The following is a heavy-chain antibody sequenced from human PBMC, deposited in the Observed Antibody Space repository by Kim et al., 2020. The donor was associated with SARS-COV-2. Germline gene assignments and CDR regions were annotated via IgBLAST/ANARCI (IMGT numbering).Heavy chain of an antibody. Sequence: GGSLRLSCSASGFTFSSYAMHWVRQAPGKGLEYVSAISSNGGSTYYADSVKGRFTISRDNSKNTLYLQMSSLRAEDTAVYYCVKDKVARYYDSSGYYWGGYFQHWGQGTLVTVSS. D-gene: IGHD3-22*01. V-gene: IGHV3-64D*06. CDR3: VKDKVARYYDSSGYYWGGYFQH. CDR1: GFTFSSYA. J-gene: IGHJ1*01. CDR2: ISSNGGST.